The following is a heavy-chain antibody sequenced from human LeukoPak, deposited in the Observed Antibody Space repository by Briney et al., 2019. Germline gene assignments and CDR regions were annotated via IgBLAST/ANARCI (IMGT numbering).Heavy chain of an antibody. Sequence: QTGGSLRLSCAASGFTFSSYVMSWVRQAPGKGLEYVSVINGDGRTTYYIDSVKGRFTISRDNSKNTLYLQMSSLSTEDTAVYYCVGDQVDDTGYLRWGQGTRVTVSA. CDR3: VGDQVDDTGYLR. D-gene: IGHD5-12*01. J-gene: IGHJ4*02. CDR2: INGDGRTT. V-gene: IGHV3-64D*06. CDR1: GFTFSSYV.